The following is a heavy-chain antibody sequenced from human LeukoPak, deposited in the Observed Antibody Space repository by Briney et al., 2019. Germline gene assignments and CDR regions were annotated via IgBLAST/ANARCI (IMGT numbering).Heavy chain of an antibody. CDR3: ARAPGNDYYPYYYMDV. CDR1: GYSISSGYY. CDR2: IYHSGST. D-gene: IGHD4/OR15-4a*01. V-gene: IGHV4-38-2*01. Sequence: SSETLSLTCAVSGYSISSGYYWGWIRQPPGKGLEWIGSIYHSGSTYYNPSLKSRVTISVDTSKNQFSLKLSSVTAADTAVYYCARAPGNDYYPYYYMDVWGKGTTVTVSS. J-gene: IGHJ6*03.